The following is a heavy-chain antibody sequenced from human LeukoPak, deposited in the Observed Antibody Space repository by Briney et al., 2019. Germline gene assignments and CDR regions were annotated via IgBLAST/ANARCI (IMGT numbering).Heavy chain of an antibody. Sequence: SVKVSCKASGGTFSSSSLNWVRQAPGQGLEWMGGIIPIFDSPNYAQKFQGRVAITADKSTSTAYMELSSLRSEDTAVYYCARAPGMKQQLTNWFDPWGQGTLVTVSS. CDR1: GGTFSSSS. D-gene: IGHD6-13*01. CDR2: IIPIFDSP. V-gene: IGHV1-69*06. CDR3: ARAPGMKQQLTNWFDP. J-gene: IGHJ5*02.